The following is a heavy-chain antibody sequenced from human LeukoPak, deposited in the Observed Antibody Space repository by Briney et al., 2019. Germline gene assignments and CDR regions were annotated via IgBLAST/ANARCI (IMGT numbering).Heavy chain of an antibody. J-gene: IGHJ4*02. CDR2: IYYSGST. D-gene: IGHD6-19*01. Sequence: SETLSLTCTVSGGSISSYYWGWIRQPPGKGLEWIGYIYYSGSTNYNPSLKSRVTISVDTSKNQFSLKLSSVTAADTAVYYCAAGIAVAGNFDYWGQGTLVTVSS. CDR1: GGSISSYY. CDR3: AAGIAVAGNFDY. V-gene: IGHV4-59*01.